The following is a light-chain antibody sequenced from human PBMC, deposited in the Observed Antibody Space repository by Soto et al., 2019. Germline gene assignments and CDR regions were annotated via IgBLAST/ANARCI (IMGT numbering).Light chain of an antibody. CDR3: QSYDSSRSVV. V-gene: IGLV1-40*01. J-gene: IGLJ2*01. CDR1: SSNIGAGYD. CDR2: GNS. Sequence: QSVLTQPPSVPGAPGQRVTISCTGSSSNIGAGYDVHWYQQLPGTAPKLLIYGNSNRPSGVPDRFSGSKSGTSASLAITGLQAEDEADYYCQSYDSSRSVVFGGGTKLTVL.